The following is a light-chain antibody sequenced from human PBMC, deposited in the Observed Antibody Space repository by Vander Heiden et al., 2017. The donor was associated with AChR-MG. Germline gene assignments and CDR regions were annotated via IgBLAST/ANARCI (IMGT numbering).Light chain of an antibody. J-gene: IGLJ2*01. CDR2: EVS. CDR3: SSYTSSIVV. Sequence: QSALTQPSSVSGSPGQSITISCTGPSSDAGGYNYVAWYQQHPGKAPKLMIYEVSNRPSGVYNRFSGSKSGNTASLTICGLQAEEEADYYCSSYTSSIVVFGGGTKLTVL. CDR1: SSDAGGYNY. V-gene: IGLV2-14*01.